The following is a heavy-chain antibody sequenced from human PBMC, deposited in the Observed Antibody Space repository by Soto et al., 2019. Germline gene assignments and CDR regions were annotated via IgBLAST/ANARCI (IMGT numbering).Heavy chain of an antibody. CDR2: IYRDGST. CDR3: AKGPTFALDL. V-gene: IGHV3-53*04. J-gene: IGHJ3*01. CDR1: GLSGSTNY. Sequence: EVHLVESGGGLVQPGVSLRLSCAASGLSGSTNYMNWDRQPPGKWLELVSLIYRDGSTYYADSIKCRFTISRHNSNTTLYLPINSLRAEHTDVYYDAKGPTFALDLWGQGPMVNVSS. D-gene: IGHD1-26*01.